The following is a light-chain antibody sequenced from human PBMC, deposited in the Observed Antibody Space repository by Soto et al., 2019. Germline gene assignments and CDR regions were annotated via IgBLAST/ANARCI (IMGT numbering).Light chain of an antibody. V-gene: IGKV2-30*01. J-gene: IGKJ1*01. CDR1: QSLVYSDGIAY. Sequence: DVVLTQSPLSLPVTLGQSASISCRSSQSLVYSDGIAYLSWFQQRPGQSPRRLIYRASNRDSGVPDRFTGSGSGTDFPLHINRVESEDVGIYYCMQGTIWPPTFGRGTRVDIK. CDR2: RAS. CDR3: MQGTIWPPT.